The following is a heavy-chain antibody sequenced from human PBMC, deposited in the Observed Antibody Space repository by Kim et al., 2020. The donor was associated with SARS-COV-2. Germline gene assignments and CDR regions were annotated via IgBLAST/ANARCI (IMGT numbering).Heavy chain of an antibody. D-gene: IGHD2-15*01. CDR3: ARGLREVAATFDP. J-gene: IGHJ5*02. Sequence: ASVKVSCKASGYIFTSYYMHWVRQAPGQGLEWMGIINPSDGSTTYAQNFQGRVTMTRDTSTSTVYMDLSSLRSEDTAVYYCARGLREVAATFDPWGQGTLVTVSS. CDR1: GYIFTSYY. V-gene: IGHV1-46*01. CDR2: INPSDGST.